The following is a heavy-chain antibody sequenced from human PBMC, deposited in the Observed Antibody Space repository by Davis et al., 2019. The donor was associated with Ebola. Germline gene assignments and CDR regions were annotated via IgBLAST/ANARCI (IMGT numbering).Heavy chain of an antibody. J-gene: IGHJ4*02. V-gene: IGHV3-23*01. CDR2: ISGSGGST. CDR3: ARGGSEFVVIPIDY. CDR1: GFTFSSYA. D-gene: IGHD3-16*02. Sequence: PGGSLRLSCAASGFTFSSYAMSWVRQAPGKGLEWVSAISGSGGSTYYADSVKGRFTISRDNSKNTLYLQMNSLRAEDTAVYYCARGGSEFVVIPIDYWGQGTLVTVSS.